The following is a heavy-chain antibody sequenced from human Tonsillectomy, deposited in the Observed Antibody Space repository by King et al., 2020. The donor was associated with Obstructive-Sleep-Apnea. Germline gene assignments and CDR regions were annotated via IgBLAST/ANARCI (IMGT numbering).Heavy chain of an antibody. CDR1: GYTFTSYD. Sequence: QLVQSGAEVKKPGASVKVSCKASGYTFTSYDINWVRQATGQWLDVMGWMKPNSVNTGIAPKFQGRVTMTRNTSITTAYMELTSLRSEDTAVYYCARGTDILTGYCIPWGQGTLVTVSS. CDR3: ARGTDILTGYCIP. J-gene: IGHJ5*02. V-gene: IGHV1-8*01. D-gene: IGHD3-9*01. CDR2: MKPNSVNT.